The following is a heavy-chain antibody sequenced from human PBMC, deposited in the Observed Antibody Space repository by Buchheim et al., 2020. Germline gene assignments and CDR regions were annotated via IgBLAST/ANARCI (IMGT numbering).Heavy chain of an antibody. CDR2: ITDSGVTL. J-gene: IGHJ4*02. Sequence: EVQLVESGGGLVQPGGSLRLSCAASGFTFNTYEMMWVRQAPGKGLEWVSYITDSGVTLYYADSVKGRFTISRDKAKNSLYLPMDSLRVEDTGVYYCARDVLLHEGVDYWGRGTL. V-gene: IGHV3-48*03. CDR3: ARDVLLHEGVDY. CDR1: GFTFNTYE. D-gene: IGHD2/OR15-2a*01.